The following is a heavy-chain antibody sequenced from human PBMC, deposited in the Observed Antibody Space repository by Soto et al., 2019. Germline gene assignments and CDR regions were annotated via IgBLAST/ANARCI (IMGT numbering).Heavy chain of an antibody. D-gene: IGHD3-22*01. CDR3: AKVRSRITMIVVVNNFDY. Sequence: GGSLRLSCAASGFTFSSYAMGWVRQAPGKGLEWVSAISGSGGSTYYADSVKGRFTISRDNSKNTLYLQMNSLGAEDTAVYYCAKVRSRITMIVVVNNFDYWGQGTLVTVSS. V-gene: IGHV3-23*01. J-gene: IGHJ4*02. CDR2: ISGSGGST. CDR1: GFTFSSYA.